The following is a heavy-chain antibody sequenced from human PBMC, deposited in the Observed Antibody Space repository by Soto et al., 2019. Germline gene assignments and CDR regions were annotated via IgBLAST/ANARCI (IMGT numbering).Heavy chain of an antibody. J-gene: IGHJ6*02. CDR3: AKERGGRDCSVTSCGLFHYGMDV. V-gene: IGHV3-23*01. CDR1: GFTFASYV. D-gene: IGHD2-2*01. Sequence: GGSLRLSCAGSGFTFASYVMTWVRQAPGKGLEWVSSISATGGSTYYAGSVKGRFTISRDNSKNTLFLQMNSLRAEDTAIYYCAKERGGRDCSVTSCGLFHYGMDVWGQGTPVTVSS. CDR2: ISATGGST.